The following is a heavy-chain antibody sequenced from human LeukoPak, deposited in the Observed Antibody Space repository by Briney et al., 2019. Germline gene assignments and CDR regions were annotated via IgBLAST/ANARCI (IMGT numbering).Heavy chain of an antibody. D-gene: IGHD3-22*01. J-gene: IGHJ4*02. CDR1: GGSISSYY. CDR3: ARARVVAKHFDY. CDR2: IYYSGST. V-gene: IGHV4-59*12. Sequence: PSETLSLTCTVSGGSISSYYWSWIRQPPGKGLEWIGYIYYSGSTYYNPSLKSRVTISVDTSKNQFSLKLSSVTAADTAVYYCARARVVAKHFDYWGQGTLVTVSS.